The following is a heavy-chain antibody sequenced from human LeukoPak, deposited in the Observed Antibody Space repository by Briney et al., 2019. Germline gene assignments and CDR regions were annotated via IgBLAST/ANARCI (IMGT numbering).Heavy chain of an antibody. CDR3: ARGTRSGYSLATNWFDP. J-gene: IGHJ5*02. V-gene: IGHV1-18*01. CDR2: ISAYDGNT. D-gene: IGHD3-22*01. CDR1: GYSFNTFG. Sequence: ASVKVSCKASGYSFNTFGITWVRQVPGQGLEWIGWISAYDGNTKYVERLQGRVTVTRDTSASTAYVELTSLRSDDTAVYYCARGTRSGYSLATNWFDPWGQGTLVTVSS.